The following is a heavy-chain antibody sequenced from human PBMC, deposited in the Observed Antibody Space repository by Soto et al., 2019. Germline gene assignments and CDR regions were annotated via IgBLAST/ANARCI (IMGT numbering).Heavy chain of an antibody. CDR1: GGSISSGDYY. CDR2: IYYSGST. V-gene: IGHV4-30-4*01. D-gene: IGHD2-21*02. CDR3: ARAFRLACVGDCYEYYFDY. Sequence: SENLSLTCTVSGGSISSGDYYWSWIRQPPGKGLEWIGYIYYSGSTYYNPSLKSRVTISVDTSKNQFSLKLSSVTAADTAVYYCARAFRLACVGDCYEYYFDYSGQGTLVTVSS. J-gene: IGHJ4*02.